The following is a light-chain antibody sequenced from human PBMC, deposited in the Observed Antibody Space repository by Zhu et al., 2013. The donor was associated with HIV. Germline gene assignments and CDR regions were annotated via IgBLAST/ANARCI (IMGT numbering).Light chain of an antibody. CDR3: QQSYSTPFT. Sequence: DIQMTQSPSTLSASVGDRVTITCRASQSISSWLAWYQQKPGKVPKLLIHAASSLQSGVPSRFSGSGSGTDFTLTISSLQPEDFATYYCQQSYSTPFTFGPGTKVDVK. V-gene: IGKV1-39*01. J-gene: IGKJ3*01. CDR1: QSISSW. CDR2: AAS.